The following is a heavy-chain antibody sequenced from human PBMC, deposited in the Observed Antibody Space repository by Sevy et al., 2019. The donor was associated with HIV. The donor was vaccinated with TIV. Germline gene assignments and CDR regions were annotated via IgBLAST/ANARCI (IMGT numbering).Heavy chain of an antibody. Sequence: GESLKISCAASGFTFNTYWMSWVRQSPEKGLEWVANINLDSSEKFYGDSVKGRFTVSRDNTKNLLFLQMNSLRGEDTAMYFCARNNAGGNPWVHWGQGTLVTVSS. V-gene: IGHV3-7*01. J-gene: IGHJ4*02. CDR2: INLDSSEK. D-gene: IGHD1-1*01. CDR3: ARNNAGGNPWVH. CDR1: GFTFNTYW.